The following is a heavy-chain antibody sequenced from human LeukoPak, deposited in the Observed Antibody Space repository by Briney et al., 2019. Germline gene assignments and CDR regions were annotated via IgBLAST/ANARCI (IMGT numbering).Heavy chain of an antibody. V-gene: IGHV3-7*03. CDR1: GFSFSSYY. Sequence: GGSLRLSCAASGFSFSSYYMSWVRQAPGKGLEWVALINPDGSERYYVDSAKGRFTISRGNARNSLYLQMDSLRDDDTAMYFCTRDLAAVPGPRMDVWGQGTTVTVSS. D-gene: IGHD6-19*01. CDR3: TRDLAAVPGPRMDV. CDR2: INPDGSER. J-gene: IGHJ6*02.